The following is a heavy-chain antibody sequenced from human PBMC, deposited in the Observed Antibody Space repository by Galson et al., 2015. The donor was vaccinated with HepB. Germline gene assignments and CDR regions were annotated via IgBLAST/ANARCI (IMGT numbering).Heavy chain of an antibody. D-gene: IGHD3-22*01. J-gene: IGHJ4*02. CDR3: ARSHYYDSSPFDS. CDR1: GGAFDKYN. V-gene: IGHV1-69*02. Sequence: SVKVSCKASGGAFDKYNFNWVRQAPGQGLEWMGKIIPVLDITKYAQKFQGRVTITADTSTSTAYMKLSSLRSDDTALCYCARSHYYDSSPFDSWGQGTLVTVSS. CDR2: IIPVLDIT.